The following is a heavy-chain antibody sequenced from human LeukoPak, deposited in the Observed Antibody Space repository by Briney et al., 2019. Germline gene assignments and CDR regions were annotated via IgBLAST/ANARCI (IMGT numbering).Heavy chain of an antibody. CDR3: AREGRYRYGYNEYHLYMDI. D-gene: IGHD5-18*01. CDR1: GGSISSYY. J-gene: IGHJ6*03. V-gene: IGHV4-59*12. CDR2: IYYDGST. Sequence: PSETLSLTFTVSGGSISSYYWSWIRQSPGKGLEWIGYIYYDGSTNYNPSLRGRVTISVDTPKNQFSLKLSSVTAAETAVYYCAREGRYRYGYNEYHLYMDIWGKGTTVTVSS.